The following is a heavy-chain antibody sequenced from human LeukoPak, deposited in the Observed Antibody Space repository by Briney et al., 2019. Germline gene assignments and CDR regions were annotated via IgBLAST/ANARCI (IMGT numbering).Heavy chain of an antibody. CDR1: GFTVSNNF. CDR3: ASMVQNAFDI. Sequence: GGSLRLSCAASGFTVSNNFMSWVRQAPGKGLEWVSVIYSGGSTNYADSVKGRFTISRDISKNMLYLQMNSLRAEDTAVYYCASMVQNAFDIWGQGTMVTVSS. J-gene: IGHJ3*02. V-gene: IGHV3-66*01. D-gene: IGHD3-10*01. CDR2: IYSGGST.